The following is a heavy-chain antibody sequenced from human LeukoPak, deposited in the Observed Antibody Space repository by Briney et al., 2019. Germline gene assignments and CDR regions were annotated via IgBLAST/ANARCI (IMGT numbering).Heavy chain of an antibody. CDR3: ARHEIVATKIDY. Sequence: PSETLSLTCAVSGGSISSGGYYWGWIRQPPGKGLEWIGCIYYSGSTYYNPSLKSRVTISVDTSKNQFSLKLSSVTAADTAVYYCARHEIVATKIDYWGQGTLVTVSS. CDR1: GGSISSGGYY. J-gene: IGHJ4*02. D-gene: IGHD5-12*01. CDR2: IYYSGST. V-gene: IGHV4-39*01.